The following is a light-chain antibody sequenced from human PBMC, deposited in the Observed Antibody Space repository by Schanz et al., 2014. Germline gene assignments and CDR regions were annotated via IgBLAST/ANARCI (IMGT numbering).Light chain of an antibody. CDR2: DTT. CDR1: TGVVMNGHY. CDR3: MFYYSDSWV. Sequence: QAVVTQEPSLTVSPGGTVTLTCAPSTGVVMNGHYPYWFQQKPGQAPRTLIYDTTNKHSWTPARFSGSLLGDKAALTLSGAQPEDEADYYCMFYYSDSWVFGGGTKLTVL. V-gene: IGLV7-46*01. J-gene: IGLJ3*02.